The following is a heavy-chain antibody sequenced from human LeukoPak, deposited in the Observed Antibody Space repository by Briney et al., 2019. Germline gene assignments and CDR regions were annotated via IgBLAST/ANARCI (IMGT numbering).Heavy chain of an antibody. J-gene: IGHJ4*02. D-gene: IGHD3-10*01. CDR3: AKAGRPVSKYYFDY. V-gene: IGHV3-23*01. CDR2: ISGSGGST. Sequence: GGSLRLSCAASGFTFSSYAMSWVRQAPGKGLEWVSGISGSGGSTYYGESVKGRFTISRDNSKNTLCLQVNSLRAEDTAVYYCAKAGRPVSKYYFDYWGQGTLVTVSS. CDR1: GFTFSSYA.